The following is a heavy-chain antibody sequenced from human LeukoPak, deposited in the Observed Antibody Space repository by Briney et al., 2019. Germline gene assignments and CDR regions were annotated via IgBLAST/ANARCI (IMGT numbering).Heavy chain of an antibody. Sequence: SSETLSLTCAVYGGSFSGYYWSWIRQPPGKGLEWIGEINHSGSTNYNPSLKSRVTISVDTSKNQFSLKLSSVTAADTAVYYCARGLWVACSGGSCYSGWFDPWGQGTLVTVSS. V-gene: IGHV4-34*01. CDR1: GGSFSGYY. CDR2: INHSGST. J-gene: IGHJ5*02. CDR3: ARGLWVACSGGSCYSGWFDP. D-gene: IGHD2-15*01.